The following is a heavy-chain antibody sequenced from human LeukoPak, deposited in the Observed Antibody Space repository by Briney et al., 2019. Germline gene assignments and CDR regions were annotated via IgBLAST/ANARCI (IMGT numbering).Heavy chain of an antibody. CDR3: AKDPAVGLNFDY. CDR2: ISGSGGST. CDR1: GFTFSSYA. V-gene: IGHV3-23*01. Sequence: GGSLRLSCAASGFTFSSYAMSWVRQAPGKGLEWVSAISGSGGSTYYADSVTGRFTISRDNSKNTLYLQMNSLSAEDTAVYYCAKDPAVGLNFDYWGQGTLVTVSS. J-gene: IGHJ4*02. D-gene: IGHD6-19*01.